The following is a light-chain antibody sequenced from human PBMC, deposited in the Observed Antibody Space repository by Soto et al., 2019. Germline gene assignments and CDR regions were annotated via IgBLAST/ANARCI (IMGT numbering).Light chain of an antibody. J-gene: IGLJ3*02. V-gene: IGLV1-44*01. Sequence: QLVLTQPPSTSGTPGQRVAISCSGTSSNIGSHTVNWYQQLPGTAPKLLIYGDDQRPSGVPDRFSGSKSGTSASLAISGLQPEDEVDYYCASWDDRLNGPVFGGGTKLTVL. CDR1: SSNIGSHT. CDR3: ASWDDRLNGPV. CDR2: GDD.